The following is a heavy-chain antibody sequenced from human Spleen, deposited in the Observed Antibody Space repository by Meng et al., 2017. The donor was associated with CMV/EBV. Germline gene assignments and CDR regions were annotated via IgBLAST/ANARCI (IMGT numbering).Heavy chain of an antibody. V-gene: IGHV1-69*02. Sequence: SVKVSCKASGGTFSSYTISWVRQAPGQGLEWMGRIIPILGIANYAQKFQGRVTITADKSTSTAYMELSSLRSEDTAVYYCARKRSFWSGFGYYYYGMDVWGQGTTVTVSS. CDR1: GGTFSSYT. CDR2: IIPILGIA. CDR3: ARKRSFWSGFGYYYYGMDV. D-gene: IGHD3-3*01. J-gene: IGHJ6*02.